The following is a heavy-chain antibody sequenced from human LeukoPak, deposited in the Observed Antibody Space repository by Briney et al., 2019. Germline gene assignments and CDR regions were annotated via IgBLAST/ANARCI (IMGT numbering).Heavy chain of an antibody. Sequence: GGSLRLSCSASGFTYSSYAMHWVRQVPGKGLEYVSAISSNGGSTYYADSVKGRFTISRDNSKNTLYLQMSSLRAEDTAVYYCVKEVTYYYGSGSYFDYWGQGTLVTVSS. D-gene: IGHD3-10*01. CDR3: VKEVTYYYGSGSYFDY. CDR1: GFTYSSYA. J-gene: IGHJ4*02. CDR2: ISSNGGST. V-gene: IGHV3-64D*06.